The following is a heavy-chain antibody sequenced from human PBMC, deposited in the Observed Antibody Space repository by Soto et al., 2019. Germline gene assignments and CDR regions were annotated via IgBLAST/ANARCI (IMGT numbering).Heavy chain of an antibody. CDR1: GFTFSIYA. J-gene: IGHJ4*02. CDR2: ISTNGGST. D-gene: IGHD3-22*01. Sequence: LGGSLRLSCSASGFTFSIYAMHWVRQAPGKGLEYVSSISTNGGSTHYADSVKGRFTISRDNSKNTQYLQMSSLRADDTAVYYCVKGEYYYDSGGYYPFDYWGQGTLVTVSS. V-gene: IGHV3-64D*06. CDR3: VKGEYYYDSGGYYPFDY.